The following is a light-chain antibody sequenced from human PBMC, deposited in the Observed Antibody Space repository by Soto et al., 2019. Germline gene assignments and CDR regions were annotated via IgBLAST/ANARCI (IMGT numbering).Light chain of an antibody. CDR1: ELGNKY. V-gene: IGLV3-1*01. CDR2: QDT. CDR3: QAWDNNIVV. J-gene: IGLJ3*02. Sequence: ELTQPHTMSVSPGQTASITCSGDELGNKYVCWFQQKPGQSPALVIYQDTKRPSGIPERFSGSNSGNTATLTISGTQAMDEADYYCQAWDNNIVVFGGGTKVTVL.